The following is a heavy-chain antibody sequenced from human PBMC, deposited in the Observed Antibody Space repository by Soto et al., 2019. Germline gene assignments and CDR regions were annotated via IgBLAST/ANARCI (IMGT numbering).Heavy chain of an antibody. CDR1: GFTFSSYA. D-gene: IGHD6-19*01. Sequence: EVQLLESGGGLVQPGGSLRLSCAASGFTFSSYAMSWVRQAPGKGLEWVSAISGSGGSTYYADSVKGRFTISRDNSKNTLYLQRNSVRAEDTAVYYCAKDGWRAVGGFSGMDVWGQGTTVTVSS. V-gene: IGHV3-23*01. J-gene: IGHJ6*02. CDR2: ISGSGGST. CDR3: AKDGWRAVGGFSGMDV.